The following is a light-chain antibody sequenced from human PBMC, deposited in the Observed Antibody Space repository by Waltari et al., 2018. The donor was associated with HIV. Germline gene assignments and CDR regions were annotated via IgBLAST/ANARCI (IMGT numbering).Light chain of an antibody. CDR3: QQYNPSAPWT. CDR1: QSIATW. CDR2: RAS. Sequence: DIQMTQSPSTLPACVGDRITITCRASQSIATWLAWYQQKPGKAPKLLIYRASSLETGVPSRFSGSGSGTEFTLTISSLQPEDFATYYCQQYNPSAPWTFGQGTKVDI. J-gene: IGKJ1*01. V-gene: IGKV1-5*03.